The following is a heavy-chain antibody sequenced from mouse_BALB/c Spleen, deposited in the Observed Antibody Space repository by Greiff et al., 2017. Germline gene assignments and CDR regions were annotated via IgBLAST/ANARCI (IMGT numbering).Heavy chain of an antibody. CDR1: GFSLTSYG. CDR2: IWSGGST. J-gene: IGHJ1*01. V-gene: IGHV2-2*02. Sequence: QVQLKESGPGLVQPSQSLSITCTVSGFSLTSYGVHWVRQSPGKGLEWLGVIWSGGSTDYNAAFISRLSISKDNSKSQVFFKMNSLQANDTAIYYCARKNYGNRYWYFDVWGAGTTVTVSS. D-gene: IGHD2-1*01. CDR3: ARKNYGNRYWYFDV.